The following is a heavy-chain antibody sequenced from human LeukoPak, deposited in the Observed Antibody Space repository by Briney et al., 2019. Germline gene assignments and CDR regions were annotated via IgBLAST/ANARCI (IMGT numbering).Heavy chain of an antibody. J-gene: IGHJ4*02. V-gene: IGHV1-18*01. CDR2: ISAYNGNT. CDR3: ARGIWSADY. D-gene: IGHD2-8*02. Sequence: GASVKDSCTASGYTFTSYDVIWVRRAPGQGLEWMGWISAYNGNTNYAQKLQGRVTMTTDTSMSTAYMELRSLRSDDTAVYYCARGIWSADYWGQGTLVTVSS. CDR1: GYTFTSYD.